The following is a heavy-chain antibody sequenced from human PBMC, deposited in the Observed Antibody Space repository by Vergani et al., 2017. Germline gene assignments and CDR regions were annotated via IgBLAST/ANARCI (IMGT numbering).Heavy chain of an antibody. CDR3: ARRNGDRSFDY. D-gene: IGHD2-8*01. Sequence: EVQLVQSGAEVKKPGESLKISCTGSGYSFISYWIGWVRQMPGKGLEWMGIIYPGDSETTYSPAFQGQVTISADKSISTAYLQWSSLKASDTAIYYCARRNGDRSFDYWGQGTLVTVSS. CDR2: IYPGDSET. CDR1: GYSFISYW. V-gene: IGHV5-51*03. J-gene: IGHJ4*02.